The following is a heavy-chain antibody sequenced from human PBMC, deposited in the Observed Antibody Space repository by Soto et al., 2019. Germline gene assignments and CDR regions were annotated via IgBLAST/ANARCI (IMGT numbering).Heavy chain of an antibody. D-gene: IGHD3-10*01. J-gene: IGHJ6*02. CDR1: GGSISSYY. CDR2: IYYSGST. Sequence: QVQLQESGPGLVKPSETLSLTCTVSGGSISSYYWSWIRQPPGKGLEWIGYIYYSGSTNYNPSLKSRATISVDTSKNQLSLKLSSVTAADTAMYYCARATMVRGGRHYYYGMDVWGQGTTVTVSS. V-gene: IGHV4-59*01. CDR3: ARATMVRGGRHYYYGMDV.